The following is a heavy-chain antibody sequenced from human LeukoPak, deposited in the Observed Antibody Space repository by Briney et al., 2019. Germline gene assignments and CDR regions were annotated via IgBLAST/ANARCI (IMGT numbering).Heavy chain of an antibody. Sequence: GGSLRLSCAASGFTFSSYSMSWVRQAPGKGLEWVSGTSDRGDYTYYADSVKGRFTISRDTSKNTLYLQMNSLTVEDTAVYYCARAPSGDPGGVDSWGQGTLVTVSS. CDR3: ARAPSGDPGGVDS. CDR2: TSDRGDYT. V-gene: IGHV3-23*01. J-gene: IGHJ4*02. D-gene: IGHD3-10*01. CDR1: GFTFSSYS.